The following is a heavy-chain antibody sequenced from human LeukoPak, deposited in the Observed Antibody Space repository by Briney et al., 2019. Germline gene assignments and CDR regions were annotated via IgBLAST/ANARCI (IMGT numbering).Heavy chain of an antibody. Sequence: PEASVKVSCKASGYTFTSYDINGVRQATGQGLEWMGWMYPNSGNTGYAQKFQGRVTMTRNTSISTAYMELSSLRSEDTAVYYCARGGVVPAAIADYYGMDVWGQGTTVTVSS. D-gene: IGHD2-2*02. CDR3: ARGGVVPAAIADYYGMDV. J-gene: IGHJ6*02. CDR2: MYPNSGNT. CDR1: GYTFTSYD. V-gene: IGHV1-8*01.